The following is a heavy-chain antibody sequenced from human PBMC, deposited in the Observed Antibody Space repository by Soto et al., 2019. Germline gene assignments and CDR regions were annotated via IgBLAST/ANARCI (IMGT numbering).Heavy chain of an antibody. CDR3: ARGRKRYCSSTSCYEGYWFDP. Sequence: QVQLVQSGAEVKKPGASVKVSCKASGYTFTSYDINWVRQATGQGLEWMGWMNPNSGNTGYAQKFQGRVTMTSNTSISTAYMELSSLRSEDTAVYYCARGRKRYCSSTSCYEGYWFDPWGQGTLVTVSS. D-gene: IGHD2-2*01. J-gene: IGHJ5*02. CDR2: MNPNSGNT. V-gene: IGHV1-8*01. CDR1: GYTFTSYD.